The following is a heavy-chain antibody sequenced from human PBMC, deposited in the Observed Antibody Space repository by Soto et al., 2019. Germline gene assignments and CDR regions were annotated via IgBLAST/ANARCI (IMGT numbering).Heavy chain of an antibody. CDR2: IYYSGST. CDR3: ARVKCGDGWVAPVDY. D-gene: IGHD3-16*01. Sequence: PSETLSLTCTVSGGSISSYYWSWIRQPPGKGLEWIGYIYYSGSTNYNPSLKSRVTISVDTSKNQFYLKLSSVTAADTAVYYCARVKCGDGWVAPVDYWGQGNLVTVS. J-gene: IGHJ4*02. CDR1: GGSISSYY. V-gene: IGHV4-59*12.